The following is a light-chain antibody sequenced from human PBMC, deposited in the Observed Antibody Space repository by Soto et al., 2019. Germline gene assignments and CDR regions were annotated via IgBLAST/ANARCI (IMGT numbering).Light chain of an antibody. CDR3: CSYVNDNNVL. CDR2: EGT. CDR1: SSDVGSYNL. J-gene: IGLJ2*01. Sequence: QSALTQPASVSGSPGQSITISCTGTSSDVGSYNLVSWYQPHPGKSPKLMIYEGTKRPSGVSNRFSGSKSGNTASLTVSGLQAEDEADYYCCSYVNDNNVLFGGGTKRTVL. V-gene: IGLV2-23*01.